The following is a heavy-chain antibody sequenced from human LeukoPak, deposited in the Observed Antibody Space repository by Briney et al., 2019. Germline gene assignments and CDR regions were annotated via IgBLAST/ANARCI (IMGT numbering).Heavy chain of an antibody. CDR2: IYHSGST. CDR1: GGSISSSNW. J-gene: IGHJ5*02. Sequence: SGTLSLTCAVSGGSISSSNWWSWVRQPPGKGLEWIGEIYHSGSTNYNPSLKSRVTISVDKSKNQFSLKLSSVTAADTAVYYCARGGGATVGVPRINWFDPWGQGTLVTVSS. D-gene: IGHD2-2*01. V-gene: IGHV4-4*02. CDR3: ARGGGATVGVPRINWFDP.